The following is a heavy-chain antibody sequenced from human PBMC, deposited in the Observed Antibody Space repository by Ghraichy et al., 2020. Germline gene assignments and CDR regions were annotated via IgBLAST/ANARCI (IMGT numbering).Heavy chain of an antibody. J-gene: IGHJ4*02. CDR1: GFTFSSYA. D-gene: IGHD6-19*01. CDR2: ISGSGDST. V-gene: IGHV3-23*01. CDR3: AKDRLSSSGPTTYNY. Sequence: GGSLRLSCAASGFTFSSYAMSWVRQAPGKGLEWVSAISGSGDSTYYADSVKGRFTISRDNSKNTLYLQMNSLRAEDTAVYYCAKDRLSSSGPTTYNYWGQGTLVTVSS.